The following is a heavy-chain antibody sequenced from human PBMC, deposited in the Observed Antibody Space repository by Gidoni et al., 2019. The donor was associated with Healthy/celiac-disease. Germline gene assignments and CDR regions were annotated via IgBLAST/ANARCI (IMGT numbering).Heavy chain of an antibody. Sequence: EVQLVESGGGLVQPGGSLRPSCSASGFTFSSYAMHWVRQAPGKGLEYVSAISSNGGSTYYADSVKGRFTISRDNSKNTLYLQMSSLRAEDTAVYYCVKSERGTTVTTGNYWGQGTLVTVSS. D-gene: IGHD4-17*01. V-gene: IGHV3-64D*08. CDR3: VKSERGTTVTTGNY. CDR2: ISSNGGST. J-gene: IGHJ4*02. CDR1: GFTFSSYA.